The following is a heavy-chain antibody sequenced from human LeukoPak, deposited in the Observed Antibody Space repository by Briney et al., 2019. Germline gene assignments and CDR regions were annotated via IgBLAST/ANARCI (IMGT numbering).Heavy chain of an antibody. CDR1: GFSFSSYR. V-gene: IGHV3-7*01. CDR3: VRDDFWSGYSRYNWFDP. J-gene: IGHJ5*02. CDR2: INQDGTEK. D-gene: IGHD3-3*01. Sequence: GGSLRLSCAASGFSFSSYRMSWVRQAPGTGLEWVANINQDGTEKNYVDSVKGRFTISRDNAENSLHLQMSSLRVEDTAVYYCVRDDFWSGYSRYNWFDPWGQGTLVTVSS.